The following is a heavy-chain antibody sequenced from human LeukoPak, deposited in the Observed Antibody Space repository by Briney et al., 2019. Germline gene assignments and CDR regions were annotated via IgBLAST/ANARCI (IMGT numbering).Heavy chain of an antibody. CDR2: INHSGST. D-gene: IGHD3-22*01. V-gene: IGHV4-34*01. CDR3: ARGPDFYDSSGYYPI. J-gene: IGHJ4*02. CDR1: GGSFRNYY. Sequence: SESLSLTCAVYGGSFRNYYWSWIRQPPGKGLEWIGEINHSGSTKYNPSLKSRVTISVDRSKNQFSLKLSSVTAADTAVYYCARGPDFYDSSGYYPIWGQGTLVTVSS.